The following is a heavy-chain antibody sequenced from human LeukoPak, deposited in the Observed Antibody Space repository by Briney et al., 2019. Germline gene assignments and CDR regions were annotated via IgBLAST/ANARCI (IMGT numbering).Heavy chain of an antibody. V-gene: IGHV1-2*02. Sequence: ASVKVSCKASGYTFTSQYMHWVRQAPGQGLEWMGRINADSGDTNYAQKFQGRVTMTRDTSISTAYMELSSLRFDDTAVYYCARGWNSSPRDFWGQGTLVTVSS. J-gene: IGHJ4*02. CDR2: INADSGDT. CDR1: GYTFTSQY. D-gene: IGHD1/OR15-1a*01. CDR3: ARGWNSSPRDF.